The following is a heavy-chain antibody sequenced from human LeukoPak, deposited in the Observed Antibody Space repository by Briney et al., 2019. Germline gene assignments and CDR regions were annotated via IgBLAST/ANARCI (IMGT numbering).Heavy chain of an antibody. Sequence: GGSLRLSCAASGFTFSSHAMSWVRQAPGKGLEWVSAIVGSGGSTYYADSVKGRFTISRDNSRNTLSLQMNSLRAEDTAVYYCAKDRAGYSGARGFDYWGQGTLVTVSS. CDR1: GFTFSSHA. J-gene: IGHJ4*02. V-gene: IGHV3-23*01. CDR3: AKDRAGYSGARGFDY. CDR2: IVGSGGST. D-gene: IGHD5-12*01.